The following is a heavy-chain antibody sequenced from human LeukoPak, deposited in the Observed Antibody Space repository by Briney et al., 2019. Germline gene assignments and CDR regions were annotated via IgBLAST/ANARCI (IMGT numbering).Heavy chain of an antibody. CDR2: IYYSGSA. V-gene: IGHV4-59*08. CDR1: SASISSDY. D-gene: IGHD3-10*01. J-gene: IGHJ4*02. Sequence: PSETLSLTCTLSSASISSDYWSWIWQPPGKGLEWIGYIYYSGSANYNPSLKSRVTISVDTSKNQFSLKLSSVTAADTAVYYFARLATPRVHGVPKSYYFDYWGQGTLVTVSS. CDR3: ARLATPRVHGVPKSYYFDY.